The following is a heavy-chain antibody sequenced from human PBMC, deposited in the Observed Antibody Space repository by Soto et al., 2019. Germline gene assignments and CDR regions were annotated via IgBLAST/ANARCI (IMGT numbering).Heavy chain of an antibody. CDR1: GYTFTSYA. J-gene: IGHJ4*02. CDR2: INAGNGNT. D-gene: IGHD3-22*01. CDR3: ARGVEYYYDSSGYNY. Sequence: QVQLVQSGAEVKKPGASVKVSCKASGYTFTSYAMHWVRQAPGQRLEWMGWINAGNGNTKYSQKFQGRVTITRDTSASTAYMELSSLRSEDTAVYYWARGVEYYYDSSGYNYWGQGTLVTVSS. V-gene: IGHV1-3*01.